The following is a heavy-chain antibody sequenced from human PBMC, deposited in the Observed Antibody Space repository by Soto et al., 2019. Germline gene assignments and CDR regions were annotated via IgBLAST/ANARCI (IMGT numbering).Heavy chain of an antibody. D-gene: IGHD2-2*01. V-gene: IGHV1-58*01. CDR2: IVVGSGNT. CDR1: GFTFTSSA. J-gene: IGHJ4*02. CDR3: ARDPDRPGFYDY. Sequence: SVKVSCKASGFTFTSSAVQWVRQARGQRLEWIGWIVVGSGNTNYAQKFQERVTITRDMSTSTAYMELSSLRSEDTAVYYCARDPDRPGFYDYWGQGTLVTVSS.